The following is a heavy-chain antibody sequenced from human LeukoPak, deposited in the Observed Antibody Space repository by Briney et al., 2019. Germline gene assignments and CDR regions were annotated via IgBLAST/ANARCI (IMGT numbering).Heavy chain of an antibody. CDR1: GYNFASYT. CDR2: INGDNGNT. CDR3: ARSSSGTYHY. J-gene: IGHJ4*02. V-gene: IGHV1-3*01. Sequence: ASVRVSCKTSGYNFASYTMHWLRQAPGQSPEWMGSINGDNGNTKYSEKFQGRVTFTRDTSASSAYMELSRLRSEDTAVYYCARSSSGTYHYWGQGTLVTVSS. D-gene: IGHD3-10*01.